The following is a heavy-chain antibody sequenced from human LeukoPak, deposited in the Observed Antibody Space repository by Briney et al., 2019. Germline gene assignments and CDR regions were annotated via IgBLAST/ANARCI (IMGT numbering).Heavy chain of an antibody. D-gene: IGHD3-16*01. CDR1: GITVSSNY. CDR2: IYSGGST. J-gene: IGHJ6*02. Sequence: PEGSLRLSCAATGITVSSNYMNWVRQAPGKGLEWVSVIYSGGSTYYGNSVKGRFTISRDNSKNTLYLQMNSQRAEDTAVYYCARVDFGGTYAMDVWGQGTTVTVSS. CDR3: ARVDFGGTYAMDV. V-gene: IGHV3-53*01.